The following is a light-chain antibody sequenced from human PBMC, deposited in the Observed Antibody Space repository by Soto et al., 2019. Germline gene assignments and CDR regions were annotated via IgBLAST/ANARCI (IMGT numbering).Light chain of an antibody. Sequence: EIVLSQSPGTLSLSPGERATLSCRASQSISSSYLAWYQQKPGQAPRLLIYGASSRATGIPDRFSGSGSGIDFTLTISRLEPEDFAEYFCQQYGSLPLVFGPGTKVDIK. CDR2: GAS. V-gene: IGKV3-20*01. J-gene: IGKJ3*01. CDR3: QQYGSLPLV. CDR1: QSISSSY.